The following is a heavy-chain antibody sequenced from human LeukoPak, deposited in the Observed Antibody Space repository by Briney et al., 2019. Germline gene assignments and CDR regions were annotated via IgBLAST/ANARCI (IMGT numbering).Heavy chain of an antibody. Sequence: PSETLSLTCTVSGGSISSRSYYWGWIRQPPGKGLEWIGSIYHSGSTYYNPSLKSRVTISVDTSKNQFSLKLSSVTAADTAVYYCASQLSQWLVLTSWFDPWGQGTLVTVSS. V-gene: IGHV4-39*01. CDR2: IYHSGST. D-gene: IGHD6-19*01. CDR3: ASQLSQWLVLTSWFDP. CDR1: GGSISSRSYY. J-gene: IGHJ5*02.